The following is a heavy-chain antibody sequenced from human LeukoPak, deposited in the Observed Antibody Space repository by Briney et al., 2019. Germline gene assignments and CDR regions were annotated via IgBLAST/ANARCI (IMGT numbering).Heavy chain of an antibody. J-gene: IGHJ6*02. V-gene: IGHV3-48*02. CDR1: GFTFSPYS. Sequence: QPGGSLRLSCEASGFTFSPYSTNWVRQAPGKGLEWVSYISSGSSSIYYADSVKGRFTVSRDNAKNSLYLQMNSLRDEDTAVYYCARGKNENYYYYYGMDVWGQGTTVTVSS. CDR3: ARGKNENYYYYYGMDV. CDR2: ISSGSSSI.